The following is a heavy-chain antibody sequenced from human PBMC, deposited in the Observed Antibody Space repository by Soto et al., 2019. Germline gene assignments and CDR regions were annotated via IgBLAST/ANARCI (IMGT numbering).Heavy chain of an antibody. V-gene: IGHV5-10-1*01. CDR3: ARNYQLLLYYGMDV. Sequence: PGESLKISCKGSGYSSTSYWISRVRQMPGKGLEWMGRIDPSDSCTNYSPYFQGHVTISADKSISTAYMQWSRLKASDTAMYYCARNYQLLLYYGMDVWGQGTTVT. D-gene: IGHD2-2*01. J-gene: IGHJ6*02. CDR1: GYSSTSYW. CDR2: IDPSDSCT.